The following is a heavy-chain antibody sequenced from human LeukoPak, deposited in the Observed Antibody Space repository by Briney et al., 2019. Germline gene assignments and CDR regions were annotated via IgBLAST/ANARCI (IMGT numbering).Heavy chain of an antibody. CDR1: GGSISSGGYY. V-gene: IGHV4-31*03. CDR2: IYYSGST. Sequence: ASETLSLTCTVSGGSISSGGYYWSWIRQHPGKGLEWIGYIYYSGSTYYNPSLKSRVTISVDTSKNQFSLKLSSVTAADTAVYYCARDCHPLTNLDSSGYCGGLSDWGQGTLVTVSS. J-gene: IGHJ4*02. CDR3: ARDCHPLTNLDSSGYCGGLSD. D-gene: IGHD3-22*01.